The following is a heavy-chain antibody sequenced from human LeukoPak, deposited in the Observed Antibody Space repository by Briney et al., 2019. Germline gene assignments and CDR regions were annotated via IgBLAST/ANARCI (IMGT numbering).Heavy chain of an antibody. V-gene: IGHV1-2*02. D-gene: IGHD5-24*01. J-gene: IGHJ4*02. Sequence: ASVKVSCKASGYTFTDYYMHWVRQAPGQGLEWMGWINPNSGGTDYAQKFQGRVTMTRDTSISTAFMELSRLRSDYTAVYYCARVRDGYNYLSDYWGQGSLVTVSS. CDR3: ARVRDGYNYLSDY. CDR1: GYTFTDYY. CDR2: INPNSGGT.